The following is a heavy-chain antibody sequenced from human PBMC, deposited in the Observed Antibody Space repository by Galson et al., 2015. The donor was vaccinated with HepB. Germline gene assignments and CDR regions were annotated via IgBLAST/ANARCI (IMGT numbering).Heavy chain of an antibody. D-gene: IGHD1-1*01. CDR3: AREICTTGTTCCFDP. J-gene: IGHJ5*02. CDR2: IIPIFGTA. Sequence: SVKVSCKASGGTFSSYAISWVRQAPGQGLEWMGGIIPIFGTANYAQKFQGRVTITADESTGTAYMELSSLRSEDTAVYYCAREICTTGTTCCFDPWGQGTLVTVSS. CDR1: GGTFSSYA. V-gene: IGHV1-69*13.